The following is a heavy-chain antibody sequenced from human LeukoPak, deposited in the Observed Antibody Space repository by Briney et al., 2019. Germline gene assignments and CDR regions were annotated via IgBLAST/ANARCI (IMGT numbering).Heavy chain of an antibody. J-gene: IGHJ4*02. CDR1: GFTFSSYA. Sequence: SGGSLRLSCAASGFTFSSYAMSWVRQAPGKGLEWVSAISGSGGSTYYADSVKGRFTISRDNSKNTLYLQMNSLRAEDTAVYYCAKGIRSARDYGDCGGGFDYWGQGTLVTVSS. V-gene: IGHV3-23*01. CDR2: ISGSGGST. D-gene: IGHD4-17*01. CDR3: AKGIRSARDYGDCGGGFDY.